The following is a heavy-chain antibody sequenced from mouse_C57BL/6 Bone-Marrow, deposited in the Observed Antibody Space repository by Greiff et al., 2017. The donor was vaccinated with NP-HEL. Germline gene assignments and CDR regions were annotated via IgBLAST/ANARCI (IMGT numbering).Heavy chain of an antibody. J-gene: IGHJ4*01. CDR2: ISSGSSTI. V-gene: IGHV5-17*01. D-gene: IGHD3-2*02. CDR1: GFTFSDYG. Sequence: EVQGVESGGGLVKPGGSLKLSCAASGFTFSDYGMHWVRQAPEKGLEWVAYISSGSSTIYYADTVKGRFTISRDNAKNTLFLQMTSLRSEDTAMYYCARKTAQATEAMDYWGQGTSVTVSS. CDR3: ARKTAQATEAMDY.